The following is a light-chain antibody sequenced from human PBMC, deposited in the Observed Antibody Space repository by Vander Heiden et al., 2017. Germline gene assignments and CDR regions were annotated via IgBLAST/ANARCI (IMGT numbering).Light chain of an antibody. V-gene: IGLV1-51*02. CDR2: ENN. J-gene: IGLJ2*01. CDR1: SSNLGHTY. Sequence: QSVLTQPPSVSAAPGQKVTISCSGRSSNLGHTYLSWYQQLPGTAPKLVIYENNKRPSGSPDRFSGSKSGTSATLGITGLQTGDEADYYCGTWDSNLSGVVFGGGTELTVL. CDR3: GTWDSNLSGVV.